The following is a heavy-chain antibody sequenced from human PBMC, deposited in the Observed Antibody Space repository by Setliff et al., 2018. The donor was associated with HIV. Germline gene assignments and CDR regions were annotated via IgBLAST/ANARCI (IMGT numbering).Heavy chain of an antibody. CDR2: IYHTGST. Sequence: GSLRLSCAASGFTLSGYWLSWVRQAPGKGLEWIGEIYHTGSTNYSPSLKSRVTISVDKSKNQFSLRLNSVTAADTAVYYCARATWLVHPFPLYYFDYWGQGTLVTVSS. CDR3: ARATWLVHPFPLYYFDY. J-gene: IGHJ4*02. V-gene: IGHV4-4*02. D-gene: IGHD6-19*01. CDR1: GFTLSGYW.